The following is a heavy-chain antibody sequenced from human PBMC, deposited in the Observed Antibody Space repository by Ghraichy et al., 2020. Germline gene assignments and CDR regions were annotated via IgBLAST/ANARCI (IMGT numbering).Heavy chain of an antibody. CDR1: GGSIGTLY. CDR2: VYYSGST. CDR3: ATNSSSSVGFDI. V-gene: IGHV4-59*11. D-gene: IGHD6-6*01. Sequence: SETLSLTCSVSGGSIGTLYWSWIRQPPGKPLEWIGHVYYSGSTNYNPSLKSRVTISVDTSRNEFSLRVNSVTGADTAIYYCATNSSSSVGFDIWGQGTKGTMSS. J-gene: IGHJ3*02.